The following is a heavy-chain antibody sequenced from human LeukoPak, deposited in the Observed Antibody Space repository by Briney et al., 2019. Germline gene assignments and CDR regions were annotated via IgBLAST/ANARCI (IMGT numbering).Heavy chain of an antibody. V-gene: IGHV3-7*01. CDR1: GFSFGNFW. Sequence: GGSLRLSCAASGFSFGNFWMSWVRQAPGRGLQWVASMKGDGSPTYYVDSVKGRFIISRDNARNSLYLQMNSLRAEDTAVYYCARERATITSRTVDPWGQGTLVTVSS. CDR3: ARERATITSRTVDP. J-gene: IGHJ5*02. CDR2: MKGDGSPT. D-gene: IGHD5-12*01.